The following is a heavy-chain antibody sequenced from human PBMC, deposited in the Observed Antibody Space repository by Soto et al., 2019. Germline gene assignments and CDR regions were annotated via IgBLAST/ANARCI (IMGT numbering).Heavy chain of an antibody. CDR2: IYPGDSDT. V-gene: IGHV5-51*01. D-gene: IGHD2-21*02. Sequence: PXESLNTSFKGSCCSFHRYWIGWVPQIPGKGLEWMGIIYPGDSDTRYGPSFQGQVTISADKAIITAYLQWSSLKASDAAMYYCARTAVVTATVGNWFDHWGHGTLVTVSS. CDR1: CCSFHRYW. J-gene: IGHJ5*02. CDR3: ARTAVVTATVGNWFDH.